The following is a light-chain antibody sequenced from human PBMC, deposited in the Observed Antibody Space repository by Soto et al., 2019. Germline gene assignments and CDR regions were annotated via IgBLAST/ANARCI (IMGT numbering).Light chain of an antibody. CDR3: QQANSFPRLT. J-gene: IGKJ4*01. V-gene: IGKV1D-12*01. CDR1: QGISSW. CDR2: AAS. Sequence: DIQMTQSPSSVSPSVGDRVTITCRASQGISSWLASCLQKPGKVPNPLIYAASTLQSGVPSRFSGSGSGTDFTLTLSSLQPEDFATYYCQQANSFPRLTFGGGTKVEIK.